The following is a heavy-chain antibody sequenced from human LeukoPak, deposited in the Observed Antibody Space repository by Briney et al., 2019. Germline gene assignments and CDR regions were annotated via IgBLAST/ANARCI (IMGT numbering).Heavy chain of an antibody. V-gene: IGHV3-30*02. CDR1: GFTFSSYA. CDR3: AKDRVSLLWFGESKDY. Sequence: PPGGSLRLSCAASGFTFSSYAMHWVRQAPGKGLEWVAFIRYDGSNKYYADSVKGRFTISRDNSKNTLYLQMNSLRAEDTAVYYCAKDRVSLLWFGESKDYWGQGTLVTVSS. CDR2: IRYDGSNK. J-gene: IGHJ4*02. D-gene: IGHD3-10*01.